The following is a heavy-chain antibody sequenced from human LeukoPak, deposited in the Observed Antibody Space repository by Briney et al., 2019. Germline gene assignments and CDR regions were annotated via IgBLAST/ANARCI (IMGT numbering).Heavy chain of an antibody. J-gene: IGHJ4*02. Sequence: GGSLRLSCAASGFTFSSYGMSWVRQAPGKGLEWVSAISGSGGSTYYADSVKGRFTISRDNSKNTLYLQMNSLRAEDTAVYYCAKGMDIVVVPAARHFDYWGQGTLVTVSS. CDR3: AKGMDIVVVPAARHFDY. V-gene: IGHV3-23*01. D-gene: IGHD2-2*03. CDR2: ISGSGGST. CDR1: GFTFSSYG.